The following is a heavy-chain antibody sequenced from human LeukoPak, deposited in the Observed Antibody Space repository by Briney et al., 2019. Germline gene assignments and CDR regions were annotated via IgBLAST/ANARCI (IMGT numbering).Heavy chain of an antibody. Sequence: GGSLRLSCAASGLTFSSYSMNWVRQAPGKGLEWVSYISSRSSTIYYADSVKGRFTISRDNAKNSLYLQMNSLRDEDTAVYYCARAKNPYCGGDCRWFDPWGQGTLVTVSS. D-gene: IGHD2-21*02. V-gene: IGHV3-48*02. CDR1: GLTFSSYS. CDR2: ISSRSSTI. J-gene: IGHJ5*02. CDR3: ARAKNPYCGGDCRWFDP.